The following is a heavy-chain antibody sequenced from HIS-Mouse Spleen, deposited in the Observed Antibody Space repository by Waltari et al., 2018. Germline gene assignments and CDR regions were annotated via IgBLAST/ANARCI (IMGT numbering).Heavy chain of an antibody. Sequence: QVQLQESGPGLVKPSQTLSLTCTVSGGSISSGGYYWSWIRQHPGKGLEWIGYIYYSGSTYYNPSLKSRVTISVDTSKNQFSLKLSSVTAADTAVYYCARGQMTTVTTDAFDIWGQGTMVTVSS. CDR3: ARGQMTTVTTDAFDI. CDR2: IYYSGST. CDR1: GGSISSGGYY. V-gene: IGHV4-31*03. J-gene: IGHJ3*02. D-gene: IGHD4-17*01.